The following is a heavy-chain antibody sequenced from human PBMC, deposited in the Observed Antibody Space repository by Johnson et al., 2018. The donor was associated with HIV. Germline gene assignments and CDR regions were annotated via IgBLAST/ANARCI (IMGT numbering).Heavy chain of an antibody. CDR3: AGELGGSGFDV. D-gene: IGHD1-26*01. Sequence: VQLVESGGGVVQPGRSLRLSCAASGFTFRNYDMHWVRQATGKGLEWVANIKQDGSEKYYVDSLKGRFTISRDNAKNTLYLQMNSLRGEDTAVYYCAGELGGSGFDVWGQGTMVTVSS. V-gene: IGHV3-7*05. CDR1: GFTFRNYD. J-gene: IGHJ3*01. CDR2: IKQDGSEK.